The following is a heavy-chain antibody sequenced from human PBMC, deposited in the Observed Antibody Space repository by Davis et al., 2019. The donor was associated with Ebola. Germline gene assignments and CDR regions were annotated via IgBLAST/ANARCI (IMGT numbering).Heavy chain of an antibody. CDR1: GYTFTSYY. Sequence: ASVKVSCRASGYTFTSYYMHWVRQAPGQGLEWMGIINPSGGSTSYAQKFQGRVTMTRDTSTSTVYMELSSLRSEDTAVYYCARVREQNYYYYGMDVWGQGTTVTVSS. J-gene: IGHJ6*02. D-gene: IGHD1/OR15-1a*01. CDR2: INPSGGST. V-gene: IGHV1-46*01. CDR3: ARVREQNYYYYGMDV.